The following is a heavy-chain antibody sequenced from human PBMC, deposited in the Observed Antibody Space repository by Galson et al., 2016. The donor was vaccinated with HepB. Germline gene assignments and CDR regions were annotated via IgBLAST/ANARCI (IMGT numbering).Heavy chain of an antibody. D-gene: IGHD1-1*01. V-gene: IGHV3-7*03. CDR2: MNPDGSAD. Sequence: SLRLSCAASGFSFNNSWMNWVRQAPGKGPEWVASMNPDGSADYYVGSVRGRYTISRGNAKNSLYLQMNSLRAEDTAIYYCARGGPHNNYFDYWGQGTLVTVSS. CDR1: GFSFNNSW. J-gene: IGHJ4*02. CDR3: ARGGPHNNYFDY.